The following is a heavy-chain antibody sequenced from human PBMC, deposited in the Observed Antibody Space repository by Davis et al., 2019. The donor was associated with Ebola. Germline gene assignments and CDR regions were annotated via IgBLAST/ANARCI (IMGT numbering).Heavy chain of an antibody. Sequence: SLKISCAASGFTFDDYAMHWVRQAPGKGLEWVSGISWNSGSIGYADSVKGRFTISRDNAKNSLYLQMNSLRAEDTAVYYCARDPSLGYCSSTSCYGGMDVWGQGTTVTVSS. CDR3: ARDPSLGYCSSTSCYGGMDV. V-gene: IGHV3-9*01. J-gene: IGHJ6*02. CDR2: ISWNSGSI. D-gene: IGHD2-2*01. CDR1: GFTFDDYA.